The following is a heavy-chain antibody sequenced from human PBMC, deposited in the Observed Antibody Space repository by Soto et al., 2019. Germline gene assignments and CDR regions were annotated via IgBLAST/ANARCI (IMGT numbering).Heavy chain of an antibody. D-gene: IGHD2-15*01. J-gene: IGHJ6*02. V-gene: IGHV1-69*13. CDR2: IIPIFGTV. Sequence: SVKVSCKASGGTFSSYGLCWVRQAPGQGLEWMGGIIPIFGTVNYAQKFQGRVTITADGSTSTAYLELSSLRSEDTAIYFCARYCGGGSCPHYYYAMDVWGRGTTVTVSS. CDR3: ARYCGGGSCPHYYYAMDV. CDR1: GGTFSSYG.